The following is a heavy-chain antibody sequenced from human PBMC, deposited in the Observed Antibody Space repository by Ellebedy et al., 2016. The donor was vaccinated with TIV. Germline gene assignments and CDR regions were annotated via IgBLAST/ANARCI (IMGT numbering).Heavy chain of an antibody. V-gene: IGHV4-59*08. CDR1: GGSIRSYH. D-gene: IGHD4-23*01. J-gene: IGHJ4*02. Sequence: SETLSLTCTVSGGSIRSYHWSWIRQPPGKGLEWIGFIYYSGSTSYNPSLKSRVTISVDTSKNQFSLKLSSVTAADTAVYYCARRRDYGGFGFDYWGQGTLVTVSS. CDR2: IYYSGST. CDR3: ARRRDYGGFGFDY.